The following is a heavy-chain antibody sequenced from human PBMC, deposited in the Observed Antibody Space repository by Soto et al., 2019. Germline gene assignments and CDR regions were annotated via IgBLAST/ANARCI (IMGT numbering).Heavy chain of an antibody. CDR3: ARTPSHDYGDSSSTFDY. D-gene: IGHD4-17*01. CDR1: GGSISSYY. J-gene: IGHJ4*02. Sequence: SETLSLTCTVSGGSISSYYWSWIRQPPGKGLEWIGYIYYSGSTNYNPSLKSRVTISVDTSKNQFSLKLSSVTAADTAVYYCARTPSHDYGDSSSTFDYWGQGTLVTVSS. V-gene: IGHV4-59*08. CDR2: IYYSGST.